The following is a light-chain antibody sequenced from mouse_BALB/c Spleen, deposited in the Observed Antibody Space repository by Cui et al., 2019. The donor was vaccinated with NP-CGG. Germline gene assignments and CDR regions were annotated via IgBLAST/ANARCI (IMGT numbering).Light chain of an antibody. CDR1: TGAVTTNNY. CDR3: ALWYSNHWV. Sequence: QAVVTQESALTTSPGEIVTLTCRSSTGAVTTNNYANWVQEKPDHLFTGLIGGTNNRPPGVPARFSGSLIGDKAALTITGAQTEDEAIYFCALWYSNHWVFGGGTKLTVL. J-gene: IGLJ1*01. V-gene: IGLV1*01. CDR2: GTN.